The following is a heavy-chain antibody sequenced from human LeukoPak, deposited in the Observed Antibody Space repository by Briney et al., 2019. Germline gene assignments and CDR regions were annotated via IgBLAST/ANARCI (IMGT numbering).Heavy chain of an antibody. Sequence: ESLKISCKGSEYSFTTYWIAWVRQMPGKGLEWIGMINPSDSDTTYSPSFQGQVTMSADKSISTAYLQWSSLKASDTALYYCARRSRDAFDIWGQGTMVSVSS. CDR3: ARRSRDAFDI. V-gene: IGHV5-51*01. J-gene: IGHJ3*02. CDR2: INPSDSDT. CDR1: EYSFTTYW.